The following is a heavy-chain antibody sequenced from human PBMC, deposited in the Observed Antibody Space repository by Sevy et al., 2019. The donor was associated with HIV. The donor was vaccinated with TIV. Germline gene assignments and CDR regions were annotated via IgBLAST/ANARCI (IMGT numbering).Heavy chain of an antibody. Sequence: TLSLTCTVSGGSISSGDYYXSWIRQPPGKGLEWIGYIYYSGSTYYNPSLKSRVTISGDTSKNQFSLKLSSVTAADTAVYYCARDNTAMALDXXGQGTLVTVSS. CDR2: IYYSGST. CDR1: GGSISSGDYY. J-gene: IGHJ4*02. CDR3: ARDNTAMALDX. V-gene: IGHV4-30-4*01. D-gene: IGHD5-18*01.